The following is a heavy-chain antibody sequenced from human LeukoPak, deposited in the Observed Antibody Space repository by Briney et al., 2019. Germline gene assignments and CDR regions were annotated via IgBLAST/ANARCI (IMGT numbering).Heavy chain of an antibody. J-gene: IGHJ4*02. CDR1: GGTFSNYA. CDR2: IIPIFGTA. CDR3: ASGDYDFWRSFDY. Sequence: SVKVSCKASGGTFSNYAINWVRQAPGQGLEWMGGIIPIFGTANYAQKFQGRVTITADESTSTAYMELSSLRSEDTAVYYCASGDYDFWRSFDYWGQGTLVTVSS. V-gene: IGHV1-69*13. D-gene: IGHD3-3*01.